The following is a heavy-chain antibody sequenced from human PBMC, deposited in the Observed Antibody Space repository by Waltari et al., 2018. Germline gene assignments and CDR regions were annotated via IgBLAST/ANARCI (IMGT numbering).Heavy chain of an antibody. CDR1: GGSFTGYY. J-gene: IGHJ3*02. V-gene: IGHV4-34*01. Sequence: QVQLQQCGAGPFTPPETLSLTCSVYGGSFTGYYCSWIRRPPGKGLALIVEITHRGSTNNSPSIKRRITISVDTSKSQFSLKLSSVTAEDTAVYYCARDRGLRRLSTFEIWGQGTMVTVSS. CDR2: ITHRGST. CDR3: ARDRGLRRLSTFEI. D-gene: IGHD3-16*02.